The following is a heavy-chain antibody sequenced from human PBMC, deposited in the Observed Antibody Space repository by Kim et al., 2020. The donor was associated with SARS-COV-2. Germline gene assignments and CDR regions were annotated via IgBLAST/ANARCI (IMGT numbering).Heavy chain of an antibody. Sequence: NQAQKFQGRVTLPGDESTSTAYMELGSLRSEDTAVYYCARNIVVVPAARGGFDYWGQGTLVTVSS. D-gene: IGHD2-2*01. V-gene: IGHV1-69*01. CDR3: ARNIVVVPAARGGFDY. J-gene: IGHJ4*02.